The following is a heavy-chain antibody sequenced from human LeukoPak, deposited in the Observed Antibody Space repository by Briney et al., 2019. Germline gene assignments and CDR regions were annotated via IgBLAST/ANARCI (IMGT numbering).Heavy chain of an antibody. D-gene: IGHD6-19*01. CDR2: VHHSGST. Sequence: SETLSLTCTVSGGSIRSTSXXXXXXRXPXXXXXXWLGSVHHSGSTYDNPSLKSRVTISVDTXKNQFSLKLISVTAADTAVYYCARRSTVAGRGRFDPWGQGTLVTVSS. CDR1: GGSIRSTSXX. J-gene: IGHJ5*02. V-gene: IGHV4-39*01. CDR3: ARRSTVAGRGRFDP.